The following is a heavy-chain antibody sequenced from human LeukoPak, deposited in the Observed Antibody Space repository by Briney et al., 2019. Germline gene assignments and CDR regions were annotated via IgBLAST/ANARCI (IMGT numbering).Heavy chain of an antibody. CDR2: INPNSGGT. CDR1: GYTFTGYY. D-gene: IGHD3-3*01. CDR3: ARDLRFLEWQGDAFDI. V-gene: IGHV1-2*02. J-gene: IGHJ3*02. Sequence: GASVKVSCKASGYTFTGYYMHWVRQAPGQGLEWMGWINPNSGGTNYAQKFQGRVTMTRDTSISTAYMELSRLRSDDTAVYYCARDLRFLEWQGDAFDIWGQGTMVTVSS.